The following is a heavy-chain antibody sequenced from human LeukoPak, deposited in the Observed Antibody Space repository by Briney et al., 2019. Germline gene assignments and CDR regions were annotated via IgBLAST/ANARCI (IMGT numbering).Heavy chain of an antibody. CDR2: IGSSPNYI. CDR1: GFTFSSYS. D-gene: IGHD4-17*01. V-gene: IGHV3-21*01. J-gene: IGHJ4*01. Sequence: GGSLRLSCAASGFTFSSYSMNWVRQAPGKGLEWVSSIGSSPNYIYLADSVEGRFTISRDNAKNSLYLQMNSLRAEDTAIYYCARGPVTYGPFDSWGRGTLVTVSS. CDR3: ARGPVTYGPFDS.